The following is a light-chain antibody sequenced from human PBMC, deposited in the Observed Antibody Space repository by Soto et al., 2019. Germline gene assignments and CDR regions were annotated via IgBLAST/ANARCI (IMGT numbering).Light chain of an antibody. J-gene: IGKJ4*01. CDR3: QQHNSWPLT. CDR1: QSVSSSY. Sequence: EIVLAQSPGTLSLSPGERATLSCRSSQSVSSSYLAWYQQKPGQAPRLLIYGAPSRATGIPDRFSGGGSGTDFTLTISSLQPEDSAVYYCQQHNSWPLTFGGGTKVDIK. V-gene: IGKV3D-20*02. CDR2: GAP.